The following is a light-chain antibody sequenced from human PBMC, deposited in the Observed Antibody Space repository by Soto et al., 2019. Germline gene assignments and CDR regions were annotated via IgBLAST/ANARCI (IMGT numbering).Light chain of an antibody. CDR2: SND. CDR3: AAWDDSLNGWV. J-gene: IGLJ3*02. Sequence: QSVLTQPPSASGTPGQRVPISFSGSSSNIGTNTVNWYQQLPGTAPKLVIYSNDQRPSGVPDRFSGSKSGTSASLAISGLQSEDEADYYCAAWDDSLNGWVFGGGTKGTVL. CDR1: SSNIGTNT. V-gene: IGLV1-44*01.